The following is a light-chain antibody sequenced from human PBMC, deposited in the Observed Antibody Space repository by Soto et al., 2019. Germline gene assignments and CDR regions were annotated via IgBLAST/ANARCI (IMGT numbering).Light chain of an antibody. Sequence: QSVLTQPPSASGSPGQSVTMSWTGTSSDVGAYNYVSWYQQHPGKAPKLMIYEVSKRPSGVPDRFSGSKSGNTASLTVSGLQAEDEADYYCSSYAGSNNYVFGTGTKVTVL. CDR1: SSDVGAYNY. CDR3: SSYAGSNNYV. V-gene: IGLV2-8*01. CDR2: EVS. J-gene: IGLJ1*01.